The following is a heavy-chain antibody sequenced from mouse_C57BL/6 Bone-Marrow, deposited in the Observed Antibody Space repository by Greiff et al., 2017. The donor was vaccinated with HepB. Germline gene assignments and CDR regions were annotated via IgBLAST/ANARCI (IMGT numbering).Heavy chain of an antibody. V-gene: IGHV1-66*01. CDR2: IYPGSGNT. D-gene: IGHD1-1*01. J-gene: IGHJ2*01. Sequence: QVQLQQSGPELVKPGASVKISCKASGYSFTSYYIHWVKQRPGQGLEWIGWIYPGSGNTKYNEKFKGKATLTADTSSSTAYMQLSSLTSEDSAVYYCAREDYYGSVSYFDYWGQGTTLTVAS. CDR1: GYSFTSYY. CDR3: AREDYYGSVSYFDY.